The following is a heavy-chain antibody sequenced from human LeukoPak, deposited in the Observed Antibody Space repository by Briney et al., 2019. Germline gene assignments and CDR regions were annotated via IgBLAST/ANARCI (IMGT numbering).Heavy chain of an antibody. D-gene: IGHD2-15*01. J-gene: IGHJ4*02. V-gene: IGHV1-69*05. CDR2: IIPIFGTA. CDR1: GGTFSSYA. CDR3: ARDRCEGSGGTCSYFDY. Sequence: ASVKVSCKASGGTFSSYAISWVRQAPGQGLEWMGGIIPIFGTANYAQEFQGRVTITRDTSASTAYMELSSLRSEDMAVYYCARDRCEGSGGTCSYFDYWAREPWSPSPQ.